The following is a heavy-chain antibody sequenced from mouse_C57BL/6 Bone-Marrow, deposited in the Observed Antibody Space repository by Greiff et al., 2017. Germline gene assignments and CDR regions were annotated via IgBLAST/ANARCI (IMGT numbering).Heavy chain of an antibody. CDR3: ARPLYGSSPPWFAY. CDR2: IDPSDSYT. Sequence: VQLQQPGAELVRPGTSVKLSCKASGYTFTSYWMHWVKQRPGQGLEWIGVIDPSDSYTNYNQKFKGKATLTVDTSSSTAYMQLSSLTSEDSAVYYCARPLYGSSPPWFAYWGQGTLVTVSA. D-gene: IGHD1-1*01. J-gene: IGHJ3*01. V-gene: IGHV1-59*01. CDR1: GYTFTSYW.